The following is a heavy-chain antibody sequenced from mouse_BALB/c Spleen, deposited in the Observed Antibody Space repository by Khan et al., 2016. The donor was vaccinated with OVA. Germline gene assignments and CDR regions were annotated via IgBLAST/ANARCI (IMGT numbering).Heavy chain of an antibody. CDR1: GYTFTSYT. CDR2: INPSSGYT. V-gene: IGHV1-4*01. J-gene: IGHJ2*01. Sequence: QVRLQQSGAELARPGASVKMSCKASGYTFTSYTMYWVKQRPGQGLERIGYINPSSGYTKYNQKFKDKATLTADKSSSTAYMQLSSLTSEDSAVYYCARTHERWGQGTTLTVSS. CDR3: ARTHER.